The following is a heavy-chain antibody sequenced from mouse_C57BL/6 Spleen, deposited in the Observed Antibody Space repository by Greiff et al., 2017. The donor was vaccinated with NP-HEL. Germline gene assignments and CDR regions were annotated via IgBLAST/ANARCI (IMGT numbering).Heavy chain of an antibody. CDR1: GFNIKDYY. CDR3: ARTTVVPSYYFDY. Sequence: EVKLVESGAELVKPGASVKLSCTASGFNIKDYYMHWVKQRTEQGLEWIGRIDPEDGETKYAPKFQGKATITADTSSNTAYLQLSSLTSEDTAVYYCARTTVVPSYYFDYWGQGTTLTVSS. J-gene: IGHJ2*01. V-gene: IGHV14-2*01. CDR2: IDPEDGET. D-gene: IGHD1-1*01.